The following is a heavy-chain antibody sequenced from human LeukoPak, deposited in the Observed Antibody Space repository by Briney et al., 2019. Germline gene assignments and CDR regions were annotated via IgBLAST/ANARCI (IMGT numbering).Heavy chain of an antibody. V-gene: IGHV3-23*01. CDR1: GFTFSSYV. D-gene: IGHD6-19*01. CDR3: AKGSAVADINFDY. Sequence: PGGSLRLSCAASGFTFSSYVMSWVRQAPGKGLEWVSAISGSGSSTYYADSVQGRFTISRDNSKNTLYLQMNRLRAEDTAVYYCAKGSAVADINFDYWGQGTLVTVSS. CDR2: ISGSGSST. J-gene: IGHJ4*02.